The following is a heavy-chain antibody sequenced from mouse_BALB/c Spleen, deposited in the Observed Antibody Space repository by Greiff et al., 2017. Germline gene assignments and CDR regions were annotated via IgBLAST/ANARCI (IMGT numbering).Heavy chain of an antibody. Sequence: EVQLVESGGGLVKPGGSLKLSCAASGFAFSSYDMSWVRQTPEKRLEWVAYISSGGGSTYYPDTVKGRFTISRDNAKNTLYLQMSSLKSEDTAMYYCARHHYYGSYAMDYWGQGTSVTVSS. CDR1: GFAFSSYD. CDR3: ARHHYYGSYAMDY. V-gene: IGHV5-12-1*01. J-gene: IGHJ4*01. D-gene: IGHD1-2*01. CDR2: ISSGGGST.